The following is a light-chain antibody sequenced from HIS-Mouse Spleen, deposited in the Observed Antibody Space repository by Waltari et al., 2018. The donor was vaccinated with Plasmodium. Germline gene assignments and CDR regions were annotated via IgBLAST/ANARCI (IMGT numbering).Light chain of an antibody. CDR2: KAS. CDR1: QSISSR. Sequence: DIQMTQSPSTLSASVGDRVTITCRASQSISSRLAWYQLKPGKAPKLLIYKASSLESGVPSRFSGSGSGTEFTLTISSLQPDDFATYYCQQYNSYSWTFGQGTKVEIK. CDR3: QQYNSYSWT. V-gene: IGKV1-5*03. J-gene: IGKJ1*01.